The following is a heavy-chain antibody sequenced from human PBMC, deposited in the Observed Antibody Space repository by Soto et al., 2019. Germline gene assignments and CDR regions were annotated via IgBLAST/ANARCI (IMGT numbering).Heavy chain of an antibody. CDR3: AKWDEYSSSSFDY. CDR1: GFTFSSYG. Sequence: LRLSCAASGFTFSSYGMHWVRQAPGKGLEWVAVISYDGSNKYYADSVKGRFTISRDNSKNTLYLQMNSLRAEDTAVYYCAKWDEYSSSSFDYWGQGTLVTVSS. V-gene: IGHV3-30*18. CDR2: ISYDGSNK. D-gene: IGHD6-6*01. J-gene: IGHJ4*02.